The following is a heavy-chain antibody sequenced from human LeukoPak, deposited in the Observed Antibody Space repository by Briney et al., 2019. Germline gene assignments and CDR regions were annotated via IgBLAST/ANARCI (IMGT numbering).Heavy chain of an antibody. CDR2: IKEDGSDI. Sequence: GGSLRLSCAASGFTFNNYWMSWVRQAPGKGLEWVASIKEDGSDIYYVDSVKGRFTISRDNAKNLLYLQMNSLRAEDTAVYYCARDQWRLFDYWGQGTLVTVSS. J-gene: IGHJ4*02. V-gene: IGHV3-7*04. CDR3: ARDQWRLFDY. D-gene: IGHD2-21*02. CDR1: GFTFNNYW.